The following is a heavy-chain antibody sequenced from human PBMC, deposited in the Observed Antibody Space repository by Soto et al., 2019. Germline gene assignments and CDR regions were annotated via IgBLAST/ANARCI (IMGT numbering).Heavy chain of an antibody. CDR1: GVSISPYY. Sequence: SETLSLTCTVSGVSISPYYWSWIRQPPGKGLEWIGYVYYSGTTNYNPSLKSRITISVDASKNQFSLNLSSVTAADTAVYYCARSDYYAKIDYWGQGTLVTVSS. CDR2: VYYSGTT. D-gene: IGHD3-10*01. V-gene: IGHV4-59*08. J-gene: IGHJ4*02. CDR3: ARSDYYAKIDY.